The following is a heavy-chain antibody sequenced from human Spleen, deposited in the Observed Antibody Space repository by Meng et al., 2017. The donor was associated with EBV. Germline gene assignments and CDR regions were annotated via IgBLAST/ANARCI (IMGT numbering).Heavy chain of an antibody. J-gene: IGHJ4*02. V-gene: IGHV4-39*01. CDR3: ARHDSVPFDS. CDR1: GGSISRTSYY. D-gene: IGHD1-1*01. CDR2: IYYSGST. Sequence: HLQLQESGPGLLKPSETLSLTCTVSGGSISRTSYYWGWIRQPPGKGLEWIGSIYYSGSTFYNPSLKSRVNISVDTSKNQFFLKLSSVTAADTAVYYCARHDSVPFDSWGQGILVTVSS.